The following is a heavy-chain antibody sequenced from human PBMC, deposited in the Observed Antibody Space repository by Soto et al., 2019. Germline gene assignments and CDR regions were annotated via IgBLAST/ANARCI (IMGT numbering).Heavy chain of an antibody. V-gene: IGHV4-31*03. CDR2: IYYSGST. D-gene: IGHD6-6*01. J-gene: IGHJ3*02. CDR1: GGSIGIGGYS. CDR3: ARGWGIAARLAFDI. Sequence: QVQLQESGPGLVKPPQPRSPTRTVSGGSIGIGGYSWSWIPRPPGKGREWIGYIYYSGSTYYTPSLKDRVTISVDTSKTQFSLKLGSATAADTAVYYCARGWGIAARLAFDIWGQGTMVTVSS.